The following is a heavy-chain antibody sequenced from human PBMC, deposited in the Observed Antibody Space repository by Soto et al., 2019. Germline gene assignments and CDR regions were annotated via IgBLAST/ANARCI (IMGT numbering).Heavy chain of an antibody. Sequence: SETLSLTCTVSGGSISSGGYYWSWIRQHPGKGLEWIGYIYYSGSTYYNPSLKSRVTISVDTSKNQFSLKLSSVTAADTAVYYCARESIYYGSGSYYIDYWGQGTLVTVSS. CDR1: GGSISSGGYY. J-gene: IGHJ4*02. CDR3: ARESIYYGSGSYYIDY. CDR2: IYYSGST. D-gene: IGHD3-10*01. V-gene: IGHV4-31*03.